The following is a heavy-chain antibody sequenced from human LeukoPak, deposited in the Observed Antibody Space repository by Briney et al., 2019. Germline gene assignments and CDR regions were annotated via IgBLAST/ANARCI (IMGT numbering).Heavy chain of an antibody. Sequence: ASVKVSCKASGGTFSSYAISWVRQAPGQGLEWMGGIIPIFGTANYAQKFQGRVTITADESTSTAYMELSSLRSEDTAVYYCARAPSSSSHYYYYYMDVWGKGTTVTVSS. CDR2: IIPIFGTA. CDR3: ARAPSSSSHYYYYYMDV. D-gene: IGHD6-6*01. V-gene: IGHV1-69*13. J-gene: IGHJ6*03. CDR1: GGTFSSYA.